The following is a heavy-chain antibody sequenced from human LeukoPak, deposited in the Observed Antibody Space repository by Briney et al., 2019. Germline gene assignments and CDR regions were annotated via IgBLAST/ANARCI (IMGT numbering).Heavy chain of an antibody. Sequence: SETLSLTCSVSGDSLNYYFWTWIRQPPGKGLEWLGYIYSRGTTAYNPSLESRLTMSTDTSKNQFSLTLRSVTTADTAVYFCARVTRTHDAFDVWGQPIMVTVSS. CDR2: IYSRGTT. V-gene: IGHV4-59*01. CDR3: ARVTRTHDAFDV. J-gene: IGHJ3*01. CDR1: GDSLNYYF. D-gene: IGHD2-21*02.